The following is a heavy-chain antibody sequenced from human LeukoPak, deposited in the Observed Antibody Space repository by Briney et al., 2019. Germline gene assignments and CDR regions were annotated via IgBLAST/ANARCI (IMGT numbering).Heavy chain of an antibody. CDR1: GFTFSDYY. V-gene: IGHV3-11*01. CDR2: ISSTDSTT. D-gene: IGHD4-17*01. Sequence: GGSLRLSCAASGFTFSDYYMSWIRQAPGKGLEWVSYISSTDSTTYYADSVKGRFTISRDNAKNSLSLQMNSLRAEHTAVYFCARRRSHYNYIDVWGKGTKVTICS. CDR3: ARRRSHYNYIDV. J-gene: IGHJ6*03.